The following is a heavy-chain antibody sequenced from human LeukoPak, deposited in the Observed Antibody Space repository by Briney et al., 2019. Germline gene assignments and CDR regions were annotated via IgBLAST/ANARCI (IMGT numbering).Heavy chain of an antibody. V-gene: IGHV1-24*01. D-gene: IGHD3-10*01. CDR3: ATGPRFGDTLFDY. CDR1: GYTLTELS. J-gene: IGHJ4*02. CDR2: FDPEDGET. Sequence: ASVKVSCKVSGYTLTELSTHWVRQAPGKGLEWMGGFDPEDGETIYAQKFQGRVTMTEDTSTDTAYMELSSLRSEDTAVYYCATGPRFGDTLFDYWGQGTLVTVSS.